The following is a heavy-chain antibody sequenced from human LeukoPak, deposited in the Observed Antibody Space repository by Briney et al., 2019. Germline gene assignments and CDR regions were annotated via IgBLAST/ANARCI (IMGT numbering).Heavy chain of an antibody. V-gene: IGHV4-30-4*08. CDR2: IYYSGST. Sequence: SETLSLTCTVSGGSISSGDYYWSWIRQPPGKSMEWIGYIYYSGSTYYNPSLKSRVTISVDTSKNQFSLKLSSVTAADTAVYYCTGGSYSRYFEYWGQGTLVTVSS. CDR1: GGSISSGDYY. J-gene: IGHJ4*02. D-gene: IGHD1-26*01. CDR3: TGGSYSRYFEY.